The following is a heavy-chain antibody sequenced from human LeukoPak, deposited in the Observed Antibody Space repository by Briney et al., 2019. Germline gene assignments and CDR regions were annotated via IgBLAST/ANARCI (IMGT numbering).Heavy chain of an antibody. D-gene: IGHD3-3*01. V-gene: IGHV1-69*10. CDR2: FIPILGTA. Sequence: SVKVSCKASGYTFTNYYMHWVRQAPGQGLEWMGVFIPILGTANSTQKFHDRLTITADISTNTAYMELSSLRSEDTAVYSCAAIPVFAVVLHQEPVWGKGTTVTVSS. CDR3: AAIPVFAVVLHQEPV. CDR1: GYTFTNYY. J-gene: IGHJ6*04.